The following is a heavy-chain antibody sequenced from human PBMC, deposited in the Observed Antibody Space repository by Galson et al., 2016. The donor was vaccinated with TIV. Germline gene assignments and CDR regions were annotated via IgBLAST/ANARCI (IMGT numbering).Heavy chain of an antibody. J-gene: IGHJ4*02. CDR2: IYPGDSDT. CDR3: AREPRSGNYFDY. Sequence: QSGAEVKKPGESLKISCKASGYSFTTYWIGWVRQMPGKGLECMGVIYPGDSDTRYSPTFQGQVTISADKSLSTAYLQWGSLKASDTAMYYCAREPRSGNYFDYWGQGALVTVSS. CDR1: GYSFTTYW. V-gene: IGHV5-51*01. D-gene: IGHD2-15*01.